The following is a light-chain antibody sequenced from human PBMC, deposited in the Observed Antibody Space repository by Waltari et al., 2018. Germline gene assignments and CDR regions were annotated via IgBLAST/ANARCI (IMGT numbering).Light chain of an antibody. CDR1: GSDVGGYDY. CDR2: DVY. CDR3: SSYTSSGVV. V-gene: IGLV2-14*01. Sequence: QSALTQPASVSGSPGQAIIISCTGTGSDVGGYDYVSWYQQYPGKAPRLIIYDVYNRPSVFSNRFSGSKSDNTASLTISGLQAEDESVYYCSSYTSSGVVFGGGTKLTVL. J-gene: IGLJ2*01.